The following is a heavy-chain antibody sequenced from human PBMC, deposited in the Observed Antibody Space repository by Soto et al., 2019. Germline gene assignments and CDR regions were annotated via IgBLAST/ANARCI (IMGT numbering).Heavy chain of an antibody. J-gene: IGHJ6*02. D-gene: IGHD3-16*01. CDR2: IIPILGET. Sequence: QVQLVQSGAEVKKPGSSVRVSCKASGTIFSSYTISWVRQAPGQGLEWMGRIIPILGETNSAQKVQGRVTLTAEKSTNTAYMELNSLRLEDTAVYYCARGLGGRMDDWGQGTTVTVSS. CDR3: ARGLGGRMDD. CDR1: GTIFSSYT. V-gene: IGHV1-69*08.